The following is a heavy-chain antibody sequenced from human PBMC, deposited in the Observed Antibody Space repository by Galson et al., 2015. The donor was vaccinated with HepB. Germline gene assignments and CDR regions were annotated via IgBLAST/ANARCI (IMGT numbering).Heavy chain of an antibody. Sequence: SVKVSCKASGYTFTGYYMHWVRQAPGQGLEWMGRINPNSGGTNYAQKFQGRVTMTRDTSISTAYMELSRLRSDDTAVYYCARVFPVTMVRGAPSGMDVWGQGTTVTVSS. CDR2: INPNSGGT. CDR3: ARVFPVTMVRGAPSGMDV. CDR1: GYTFTGYY. D-gene: IGHD3-10*01. J-gene: IGHJ6*02. V-gene: IGHV1-2*06.